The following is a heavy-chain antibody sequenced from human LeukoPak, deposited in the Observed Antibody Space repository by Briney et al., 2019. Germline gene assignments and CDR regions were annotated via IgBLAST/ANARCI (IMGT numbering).Heavy chain of an antibody. D-gene: IGHD1-26*01. CDR3: AKGASPGIVGATYYYYYGMDV. J-gene: IGHJ6*02. CDR1: GFTFSSYG. CDR2: ISYDGSNK. V-gene: IGHV3-30*18. Sequence: PGGSLRLSCAASGFTFSSYGMHWVRQAPGKGLEGGAVISYDGSNKYYADSVKGRFTISRDNSKNTLYLQMNSLRAEDTAVYYCAKGASPGIVGATYYYYYGMDVWGQGTTVTVSS.